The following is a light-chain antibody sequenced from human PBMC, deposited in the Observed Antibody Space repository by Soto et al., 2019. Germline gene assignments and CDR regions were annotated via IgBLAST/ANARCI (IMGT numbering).Light chain of an antibody. Sequence: DILMTQSQSSLSASVGDRVTITCRASHRISSHVHWYHQRPGKAPTLLIFGASVLQSGVPSRFSGTGSGTELTLTISSLQPEDLETYYCQQTYSTPYTFGQGTTVVIK. CDR3: QQTYSTPYT. CDR2: GAS. V-gene: IGKV1-39*01. J-gene: IGKJ2*01. CDR1: HRISSH.